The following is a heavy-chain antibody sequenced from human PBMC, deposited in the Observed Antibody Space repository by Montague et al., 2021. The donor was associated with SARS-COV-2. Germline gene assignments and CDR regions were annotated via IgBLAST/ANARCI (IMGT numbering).Heavy chain of an antibody. J-gene: IGHJ1*01. CDR1: GFTFGSYS. D-gene: IGHD4-17*01. V-gene: IGHV3-48*04. Sequence: SLRLSCAASGFTFGSYSMNWVRQAPGKGLEWVSYISRSSRTIYYAGSVKGRITISRDNAKNSLYLQMNSLRAEDTAVYYCADYGDTEPFQHWGQGTLVTVSS. CDR2: ISRSSRTI. CDR3: ADYGDTEPFQH.